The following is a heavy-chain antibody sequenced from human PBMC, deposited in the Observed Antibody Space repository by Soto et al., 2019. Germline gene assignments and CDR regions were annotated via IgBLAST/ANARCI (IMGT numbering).Heavy chain of an antibody. Sequence: PGGSLRLSCAVSGFNVTNTYMSWVRHAPGKGLEWVSVIYRGFSTFYADSVKGRFTVSRDDSKNTVSLQMNSLRAEDTAVYYCARDRSDSSRDDYFDIWGQGTTVT. CDR1: GFNVTNTY. J-gene: IGHJ3*02. CDR2: IYRGFST. CDR3: ARDRSDSSRDDYFDI. D-gene: IGHD5-12*01. V-gene: IGHV3-53*01.